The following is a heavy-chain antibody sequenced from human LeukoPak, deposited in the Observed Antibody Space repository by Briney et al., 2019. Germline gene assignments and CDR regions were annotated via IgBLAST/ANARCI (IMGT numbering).Heavy chain of an antibody. CDR1: GFTFSSYA. Sequence: QPGGSLRLSCAASGFTFSSYAMSWVRQAPGKGLEWVSAISGSGGSTYYADSVKGRFTISRDNSKNTLYLQMNSLRAEDTAVYYCARVPTYSLDAFDIWGQGTMVTVSS. CDR2: ISGSGGST. J-gene: IGHJ3*02. CDR3: ARVPTYSLDAFDI. D-gene: IGHD4-11*01. V-gene: IGHV3-23*01.